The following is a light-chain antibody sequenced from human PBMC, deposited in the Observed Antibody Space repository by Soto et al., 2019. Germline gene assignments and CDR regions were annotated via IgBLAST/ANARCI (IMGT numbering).Light chain of an antibody. Sequence: LTQPPSASGTPGQRVTISCSGSSSNIGSTTVNWYQHLPGTAPKLLIYSNNQRPSGVPDRFSGSKSGTSASLAISGLQSEDEADYYCAAWDDSLSGPVFGGGTKLTVL. V-gene: IGLV1-44*01. CDR3: AAWDDSLSGPV. CDR2: SNN. J-gene: IGLJ2*01. CDR1: SSNIGSTT.